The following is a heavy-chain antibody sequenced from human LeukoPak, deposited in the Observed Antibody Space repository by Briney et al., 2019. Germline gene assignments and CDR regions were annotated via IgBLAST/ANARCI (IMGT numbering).Heavy chain of an antibody. CDR2: IWSDGSEI. J-gene: IGHJ5*02. V-gene: IGHV3-33*01. CDR1: GFTFSSYG. D-gene: IGHD2-8*02. CDR3: VRSFTHWWWSDP. Sequence: PGGSLRLSCAASGFTFSSYGMPWVRQAPGKGLEWVAVIWSDGSEIHYADSVEGRFTISRDNSENMMYLQMNNLRAEDTAVYYCVRSFTHWWWSDPWGQGTLVTVSS.